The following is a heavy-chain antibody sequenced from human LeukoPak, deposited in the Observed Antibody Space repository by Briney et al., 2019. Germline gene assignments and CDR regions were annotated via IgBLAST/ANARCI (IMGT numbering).Heavy chain of an antibody. CDR3: ARDHHNWSYVSDY. CDR1: GGTFSSYA. J-gene: IGHJ4*02. V-gene: IGHV1-69*04. D-gene: IGHD1-7*01. CDR2: IIPILGIA. Sequence: SVKVSCKASGGTFSSYAISWVRQAPGQRLEWMGRIIPILGIANYAQKFQGRVTITADKSTSTAYMELSSLRSEDTAVYYCARDHHNWSYVSDYWGQGTLVTVSS.